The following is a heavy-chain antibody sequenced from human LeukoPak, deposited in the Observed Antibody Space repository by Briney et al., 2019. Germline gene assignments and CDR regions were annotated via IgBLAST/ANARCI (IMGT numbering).Heavy chain of an antibody. CDR1: GGSISSYY. V-gene: IGHV4-59*04. CDR3: ARLPLVVTAFDY. J-gene: IGHJ4*02. CDR2: IYHSGST. Sequence: SETLSLTCTVSGGSISSYYWSWIRQPPGKGLEWIGSIYHSGSTYYNPSLKSRVTISVDTSKNQFSLKLSSVTAADTAVYYCARLPLVVTAFDYWGQGTLVTVSS. D-gene: IGHD2-21*02.